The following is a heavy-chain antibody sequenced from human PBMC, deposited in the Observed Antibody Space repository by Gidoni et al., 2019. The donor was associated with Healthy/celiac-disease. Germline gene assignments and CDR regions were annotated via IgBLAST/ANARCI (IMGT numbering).Heavy chain of an antibody. J-gene: IGHJ4*02. CDR3: TRDAIPPYYDSTVSHPNYFDY. V-gene: IGHV1-46*01. CDR2: INPSGGGT. Sequence: QVQLVQSGAEVKKPGASVRVSCKAAGYPFTNYYIPWLRQAPGQGLEWMGVINPSGGGTSYAHKFQGRLTMTRDTSTSTVYMELSTLRSDDTAVYYCTRDAIPPYYDSTVSHPNYFDYWGQGTLVTVFS. D-gene: IGHD3-22*01. CDR1: GYPFTNYY.